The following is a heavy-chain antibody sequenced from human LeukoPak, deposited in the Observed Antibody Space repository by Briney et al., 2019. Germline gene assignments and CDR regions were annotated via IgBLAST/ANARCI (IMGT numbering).Heavy chain of an antibody. CDR3: ATQTLVVVITPYDAFDI. CDR2: INPNSGGT. D-gene: IGHD3-22*01. J-gene: IGHJ3*02. Sequence: ASVKVSCKASGYTFTGYYMHWVRQAPGQGLEWMGWINPNSGGTNYAQKFQGRVTMTRDTSISTAYMELSRLRSDDTAVYYCATQTLVVVITPYDAFDIWGQRTMVTVSS. V-gene: IGHV1-2*02. CDR1: GYTFTGYY.